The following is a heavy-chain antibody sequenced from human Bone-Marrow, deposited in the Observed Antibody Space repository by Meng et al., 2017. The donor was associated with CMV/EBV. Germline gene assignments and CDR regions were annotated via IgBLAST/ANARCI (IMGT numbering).Heavy chain of an antibody. CDR2: IWYDGSNK. V-gene: IGHV3-33*06. D-gene: IGHD2-8*01. Sequence: GGSLRLSCAASGFTFSSYGMHWVRQAPGKGLEWVAVIWYDGSNKYYADSVKGRFTISRDNSKNTLYLQMNSLRAEDTAVYYCAKDGGVLMVYATYFDYWGQGTLVTGSS. CDR3: AKDGGVLMVYATYFDY. J-gene: IGHJ4*02. CDR1: GFTFSSYG.